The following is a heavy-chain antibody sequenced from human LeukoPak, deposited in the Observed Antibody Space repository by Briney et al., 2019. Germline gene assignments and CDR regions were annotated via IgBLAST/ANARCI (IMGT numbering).Heavy chain of an antibody. J-gene: IGHJ4*02. CDR1: GFTVSNNY. CDR3: ARDSSQWLVT. V-gene: IGHV3-7*01. CDR2: IKQDGSEK. D-gene: IGHD6-19*01. Sequence: GGSLRLSCAASGFTVSNNYMNWVRQAPGKGLEWVANIKQDGSEKYYVDSVKGRFTISRDDAKNSLYLQMNSLRAEDTAVYYCARDSSQWLVTWGQGTLVTVSS.